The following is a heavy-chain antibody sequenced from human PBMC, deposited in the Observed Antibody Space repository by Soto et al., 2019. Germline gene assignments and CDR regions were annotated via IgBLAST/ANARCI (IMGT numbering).Heavy chain of an antibody. CDR3: ASRGYSYGYSAFDI. CDR1: GGSISSSIYY. CDR2: IYYSGIT. J-gene: IGHJ3*02. Sequence: PSETLSLTCTVSGGSISSSIYYWGWIGQPPGKGLEWIGSIYYSGITYYNPSLKSRVTISVDTSKNQFSLELSSVTAADTAVYYCASRGYSYGYSAFDIWGQATMVT. D-gene: IGHD5-18*01. V-gene: IGHV4-39*01.